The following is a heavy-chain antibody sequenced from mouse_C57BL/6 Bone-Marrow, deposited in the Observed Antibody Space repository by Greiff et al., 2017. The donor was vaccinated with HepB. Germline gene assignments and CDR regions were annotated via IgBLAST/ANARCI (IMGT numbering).Heavy chain of an antibody. D-gene: IGHD1-1*01. CDR2: IYPGSGNT. CDR3: ARLLLRLYYFDY. CDR1: GYTFTDYY. V-gene: IGHV1-76*01. J-gene: IGHJ2*01. Sequence: VQLQQSGAELVRPGASVKLSCKASGYTFTDYYINWVKQRPGQGLEWIARIYPGSGNTYYNEKFKGKATLTAEKSSSTAYMQLSSLTSEDSAVYFCARLLLRLYYFDYWGQGTTLTVSS.